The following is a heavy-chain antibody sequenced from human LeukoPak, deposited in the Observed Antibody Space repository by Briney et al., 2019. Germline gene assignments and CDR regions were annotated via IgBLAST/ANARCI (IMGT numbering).Heavy chain of an antibody. CDR1: GFTFSNAW. CDR3: AREEGYRRYFDL. D-gene: IGHD3-16*02. CDR2: IKSKSDGGTT. V-gene: IGHV3-15*01. J-gene: IGHJ2*01. Sequence: GGSLRLSCAASGFTFSNAWMSWVRQAPGKGLEWVGRIKSKSDGGTTDYAASVKGRFTISRDDSEDTLYLQMNSLKTEDTGVYYCAREEGYRRYFDLWGRGTLVTVSS.